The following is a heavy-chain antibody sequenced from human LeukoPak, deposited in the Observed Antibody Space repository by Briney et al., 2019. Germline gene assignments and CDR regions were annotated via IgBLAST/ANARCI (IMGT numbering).Heavy chain of an antibody. CDR2: IYSGGST. J-gene: IGHJ4*02. V-gene: IGHV3-53*01. Sequence: GGSLRLSCAASGFTFSTYSMNWVRQAPGKGLEWVSVIYSGGSTYYAGSVKGRFTISRDNSKNTLYLQMNSLRAEDTAVYYCAREPLPSEYYFDYWGQGTLVTVSS. D-gene: IGHD3-10*01. CDR3: AREPLPSEYYFDY. CDR1: GFTFSTYS.